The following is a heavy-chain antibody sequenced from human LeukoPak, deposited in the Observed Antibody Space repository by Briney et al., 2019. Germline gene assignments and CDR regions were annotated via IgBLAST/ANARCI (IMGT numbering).Heavy chain of an antibody. D-gene: IGHD4-17*01. J-gene: IGHJ1*01. CDR1: GFTFSSYG. V-gene: IGHV3-30*18. Sequence: GGSLRLSCAASGFTFSSYGMHWVRQAPGKGLEWVAVISYDGSNKYYADSVKGRFTISRDNSKSTLYLQMNSLRAEDTAVYYCAKGNEDYGDYGIQHWGQGTLVTVSS. CDR3: AKGNEDYGDYGIQH. CDR2: ISYDGSNK.